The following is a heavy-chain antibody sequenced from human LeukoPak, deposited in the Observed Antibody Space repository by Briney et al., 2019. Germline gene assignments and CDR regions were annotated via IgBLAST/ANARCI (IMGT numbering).Heavy chain of an antibody. D-gene: IGHD5-24*01. Sequence: SETLSLTCTVSGGSISSGGYYWSWIRQHPGKGLEWIGYIYYSGSTNYNPSLKSRVTISVDTSKNQFSLKLSSVAAADTAVYYCARDRGDGYNYYPYYYYGMDVWGQGTTVTVSS. CDR2: IYYSGST. V-gene: IGHV4-61*08. J-gene: IGHJ6*02. CDR1: GGSISSGGYY. CDR3: ARDRGDGYNYYPYYYYGMDV.